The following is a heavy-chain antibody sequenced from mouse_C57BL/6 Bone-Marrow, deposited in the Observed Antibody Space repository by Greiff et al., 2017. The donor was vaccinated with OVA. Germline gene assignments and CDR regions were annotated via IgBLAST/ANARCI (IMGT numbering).Heavy chain of an antibody. CDR3: ARRGIYYYGSSWAMDY. CDR2: IYPRSGNT. CDR1: GYTFTSYG. V-gene: IGHV1-81*01. J-gene: IGHJ4*01. D-gene: IGHD1-1*01. Sequence: QVHVKQSGAELARPGASVKLSCKASGYTFTSYGISWVKQRTGQGLEWIGEIYPRSGNTYYNEKFKGKATLTADKSSSTAYMELRSLTSEDSAVYFCARRGIYYYGSSWAMDYWGQGTSVTVSS.